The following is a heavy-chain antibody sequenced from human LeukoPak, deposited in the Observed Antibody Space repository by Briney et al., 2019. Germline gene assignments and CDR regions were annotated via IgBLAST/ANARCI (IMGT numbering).Heavy chain of an antibody. Sequence: GGSLRLSCAASGFTFSNAWMSWVRQAPGKGLEWVGRIKSKTDSGTTDYAAPVKGRFTISRDDSKNTLYLQMNSLKTEDTAVYYCTIGSAISLYWGQGTLVTVSS. CDR3: TIGSAISLY. J-gene: IGHJ4*02. V-gene: IGHV3-15*01. CDR1: GFTFSNAW. D-gene: IGHD2-2*01. CDR2: IKSKTDSGTT.